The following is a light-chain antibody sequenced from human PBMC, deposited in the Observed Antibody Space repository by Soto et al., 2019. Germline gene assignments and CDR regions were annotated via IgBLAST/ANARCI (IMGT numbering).Light chain of an antibody. J-gene: IGKJ1*01. CDR2: GAS. CDR1: QSVSSSC. CDR3: QQYGSSPRT. V-gene: IGKV3-20*01. Sequence: EIVLTQSPGTLSLSPGERVTLSCRASQSVSSSCLAWYQQKPGQAPRLLIYGASSRATGIPDRFSGSGSGTDFTLTISRLEPEDFAVYYCQQYGSSPRTFGQGTKVDIK.